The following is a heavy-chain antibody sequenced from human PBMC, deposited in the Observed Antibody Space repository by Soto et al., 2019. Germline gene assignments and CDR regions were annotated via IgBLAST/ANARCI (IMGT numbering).Heavy chain of an antibody. CDR2: ISTTSTTI. Sequence: QVQLMESGGGLVKPGGSLRLSCAASGFAFSDYYMSWIRQAPGKGLEWLSYISTTSTTIYYGDSVKGRFTISRDNAKNSLYLQMNNLRAEDTAVYYCARGSAPYNSSPFDYWGRGTLVTVSS. CDR1: GFAFSDYY. D-gene: IGHD6-13*01. J-gene: IGHJ4*02. CDR3: ARGSAPYNSSPFDY. V-gene: IGHV3-11*01.